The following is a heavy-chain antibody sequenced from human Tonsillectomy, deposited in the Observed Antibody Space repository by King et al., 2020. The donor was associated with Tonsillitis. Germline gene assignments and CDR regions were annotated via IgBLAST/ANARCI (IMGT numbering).Heavy chain of an antibody. V-gene: IGHV1-18*01. J-gene: IGHJ4*02. Sequence: QLVQSGAEVKKPGASVKVSCKASGYSFTNYGISWVRQAPGQGLEWMGWISAYNGNTNYAQKLQGRVTMTTDTSTSTAYMELRSLRSDDTAVYYCARDRPFLLGGGYWVSYWGQGTLVTVSS. CDR1: GYSFTNYG. CDR2: ISAYNGNT. D-gene: IGHD2-21*01. CDR3: ARDRPFLLGGGYWVSY.